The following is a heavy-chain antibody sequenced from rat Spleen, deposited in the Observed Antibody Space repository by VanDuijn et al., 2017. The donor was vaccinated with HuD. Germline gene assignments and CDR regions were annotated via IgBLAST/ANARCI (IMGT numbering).Heavy chain of an antibody. CDR2: ITNSGGST. Sequence: EVQLVDSDGGLVQPGRSLKLCCAASGFTFSDYYMAWVRQAPTKGLEWVASITNSGGSTYYRDSVKGRFTIYRDNAKSTLYRQMDSLRSEDTATYYCARQGGFAYWGQGTLVTVSS. V-gene: IGHV5-25*01. CDR1: GFTFSDYY. J-gene: IGHJ3*01. CDR3: ARQGGFAY.